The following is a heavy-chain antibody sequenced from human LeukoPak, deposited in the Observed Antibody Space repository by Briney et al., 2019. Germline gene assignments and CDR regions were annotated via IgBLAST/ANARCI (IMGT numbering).Heavy chain of an antibody. J-gene: IGHJ4*02. D-gene: IGHD3-10*01. Sequence: SETLSLTCTVSGGSISSYYWSWIRQPPGKGLEWIGRIYTSGSTNYNPSLKSRVTMSVDTSKNQFSLKLSSVTAADTAVYYCARDNNYYGSGSFDYWGQGTLVTVSS. V-gene: IGHV4-4*07. CDR3: ARDNNYYGSGSFDY. CDR2: IYTSGST. CDR1: GGSISSYY.